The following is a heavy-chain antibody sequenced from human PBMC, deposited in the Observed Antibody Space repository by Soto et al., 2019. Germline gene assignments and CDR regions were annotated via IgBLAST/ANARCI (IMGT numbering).Heavy chain of an antibody. D-gene: IGHD2-2*01. Sequence: SETMSVPRTVAGGSISSISYCWGWIRQPPGKGLEWIGSIYYSGSTYYNPSLKSRFTISVDTSKNQFSLKLSSVTAADTAVYYCARHSIVVVPAAIPITRYYYYYMDVWGKGTTVTVS. CDR3: ARHSIVVVPAAIPITRYYYYYMDV. J-gene: IGHJ6*03. CDR2: IYYSGST. CDR1: GGSISSISYC. V-gene: IGHV4-39*01.